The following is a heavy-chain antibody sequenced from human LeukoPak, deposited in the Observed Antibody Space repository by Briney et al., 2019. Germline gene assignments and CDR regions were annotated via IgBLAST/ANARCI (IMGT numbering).Heavy chain of an antibody. V-gene: IGHV1-18*01. J-gene: IGHJ5*02. Sequence: ASVKVSCKASGYTCTSYGISWVRQAPGQGLEWMGWISAYNGNTNYAQKLQGRVTMTTDTSTSTAYMELRSLRSDDTAVYYCARVLGLGVVVVITDNWFDPWGQGTLVTVSS. D-gene: IGHD3-22*01. CDR3: ARVLGLGVVVVITDNWFDP. CDR1: GYTCTSYG. CDR2: ISAYNGNT.